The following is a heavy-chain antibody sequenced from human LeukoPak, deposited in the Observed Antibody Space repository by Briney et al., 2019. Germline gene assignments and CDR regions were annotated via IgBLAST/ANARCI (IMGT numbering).Heavy chain of an antibody. J-gene: IGHJ6*02. V-gene: IGHV3-15*01. Sequence: GGSLRLSCAASGFTFSNAWMSWVRQAPGKGLKWVGRIKSKTDGGTTDYAAPVKGRFTISRDDSKNTLYLQMNSLKTEDTAVYYCTTTIEEIWFGDVWGQGTTVTVSS. D-gene: IGHD3-10*01. CDR1: GFTFSNAW. CDR2: IKSKTDGGTT. CDR3: TTTIEEIWFGDV.